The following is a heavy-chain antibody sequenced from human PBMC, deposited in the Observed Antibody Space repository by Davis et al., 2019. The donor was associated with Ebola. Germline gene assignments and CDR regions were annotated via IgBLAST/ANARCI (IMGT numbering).Heavy chain of an antibody. Sequence: PGGSLRLSCTVSGGSISSYYWSWIRQPPGKGLEWIGYIYYSGSTNYNPSLKSRVTISVDTSKNQFSLKLSSVTAADTAVYYCARDLSSSSWSSWFDPWGQGTLVTVSS. V-gene: IGHV4-59*01. CDR2: IYYSGST. CDR1: GGSISSYY. J-gene: IGHJ5*02. CDR3: ARDLSSSSWSSWFDP. D-gene: IGHD6-13*01.